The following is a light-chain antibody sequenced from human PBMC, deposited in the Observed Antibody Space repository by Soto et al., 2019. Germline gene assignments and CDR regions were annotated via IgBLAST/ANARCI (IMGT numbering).Light chain of an antibody. CDR1: QTVSSNY. CDR3: QQYGSSPYT. CDR2: GAS. V-gene: IGKV3-20*01. Sequence: EIVLRQCPAILCLSLVERTTVSCRASQTVSSNYLAWYQQKPGQAPRLLIYGASSRATGIPDRFSGSGSGTDYTPSNSRLEPEDFAVYACQQYGSSPYTFGQGTKVDIK. J-gene: IGKJ2*01.